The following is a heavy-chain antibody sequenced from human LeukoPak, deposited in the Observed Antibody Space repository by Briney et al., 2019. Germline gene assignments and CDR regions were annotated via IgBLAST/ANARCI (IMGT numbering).Heavy chain of an antibody. Sequence: RGSLRLSCAASGFTFSSYEMNWVRQAPGKGLEWVSYISSSGSTIYYADSVKGRFTISRDNAKNSLYLQMNSLRAEDTAVYYCAELGITMIGGVWGKGTTVTIST. J-gene: IGHJ6*04. V-gene: IGHV3-48*03. CDR1: GFTFSSYE. CDR3: AELGITMIGGV. CDR2: ISSSGSTI. D-gene: IGHD3-10*02.